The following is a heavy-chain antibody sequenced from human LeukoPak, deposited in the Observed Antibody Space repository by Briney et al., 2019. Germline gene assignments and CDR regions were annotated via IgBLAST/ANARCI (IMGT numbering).Heavy chain of an antibody. CDR2: MNPDTGNT. Sequence: ASVKVSCKASGYTFTAYDINWVRQGAGQGLEWIGWMNPDTGNTGYAQKFQGRVTMTRDTSKSTAYMDLNSLRSEDTAVYYCARLSDTPAYYYSSRYYHIRYWGQRTLLTVSS. J-gene: IGHJ4*02. CDR3: ARLSDTPAYYYSSRYYHIRY. D-gene: IGHD3-22*01. V-gene: IGHV1-8*01. CDR1: GYTFTAYD.